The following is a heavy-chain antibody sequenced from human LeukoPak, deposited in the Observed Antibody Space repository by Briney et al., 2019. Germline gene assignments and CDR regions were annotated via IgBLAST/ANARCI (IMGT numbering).Heavy chain of an antibody. V-gene: IGHV4-59*01. CDR3: VRLEPQFDSFDV. Sequence: SETLSLTCIVSGGSISTYYWTWIRQPPGKGLEWIGNVFYTGSTNYNPSLQSRVTVSVDTSKNQFSLQLTSVAAADTAVYYCVRLEPQFDSFDVWGQGTLVTVSS. CDR2: VFYTGST. D-gene: IGHD5-24*01. CDR1: GGSISTYY. J-gene: IGHJ3*01.